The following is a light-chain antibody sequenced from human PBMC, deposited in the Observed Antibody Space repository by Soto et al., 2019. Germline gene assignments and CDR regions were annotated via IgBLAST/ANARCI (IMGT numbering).Light chain of an antibody. V-gene: IGLV4-69*01. Sequence: QPVLTQSPSASASLGASVKLTCTLSSGHSSYAIAWHQQQPEKGPRYLMKLNSDGSHSKGDGIPDRFSGSSSGAERYLTISSVPSEDEADYYCQTWGTGIVVFGGGTKLTVL. J-gene: IGLJ2*01. CDR1: SGHSSYA. CDR2: LNSDGSH. CDR3: QTWGTGIVV.